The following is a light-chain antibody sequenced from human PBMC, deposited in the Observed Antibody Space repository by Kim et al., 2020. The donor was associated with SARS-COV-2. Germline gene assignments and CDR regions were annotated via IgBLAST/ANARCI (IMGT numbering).Light chain of an antibody. CDR2: DVF. V-gene: IGKV1-33*01. CDR3: QQYENLPYT. CDR1: QDINKC. Sequence: DIQMTQSPSSLSASVGDRVTITCQVSQDINKCLNWYQQKPGQAPKLLINDVFNLEKGVPSRFSGSGSGTDFTFTISSLQPEDIATYYCQQYENLPYTFGQGTKLEI. J-gene: IGKJ2*01.